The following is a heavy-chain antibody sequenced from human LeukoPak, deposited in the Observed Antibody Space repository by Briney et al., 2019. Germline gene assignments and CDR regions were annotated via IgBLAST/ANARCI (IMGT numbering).Heavy chain of an antibody. V-gene: IGHV4-34*01. Sequence: SETLSLTCAVYGGSFSGYYWSWIRQPPGKGLEWIGEINHSGSTNYNPSLKSRVTISVDTSKNQFSLKLSSVTAADTAVYYCARDVSSQYSLDYWGQGTLVIVSS. CDR2: INHSGST. CDR3: ARDVSSQYSLDY. CDR1: GGSFSGYY. J-gene: IGHJ4*02. D-gene: IGHD2-2*01.